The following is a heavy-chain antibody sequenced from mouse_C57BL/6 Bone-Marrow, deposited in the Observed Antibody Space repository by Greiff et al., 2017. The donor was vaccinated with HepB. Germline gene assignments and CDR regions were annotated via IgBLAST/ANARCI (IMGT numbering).Heavy chain of an antibody. D-gene: IGHD1-1*01. CDR2: IYPGSGST. CDR1: GYTFTSYW. J-gene: IGHJ1*03. CDR3: AREGDLLLRRGYFDV. V-gene: IGHV1-55*01. Sequence: QVQLQQPGAELVKPGASVKMSCKASGYTFTSYWITWVKQRPGQGLEWIGDIYPGSGSTNYNEKFKSKATLTVDKSSSTAYMQLSSLTSEDSAVYYCAREGDLLLRRGYFDVWGTGTTVTVSS.